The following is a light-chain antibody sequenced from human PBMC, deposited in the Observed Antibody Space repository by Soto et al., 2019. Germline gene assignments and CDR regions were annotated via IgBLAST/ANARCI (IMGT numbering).Light chain of an antibody. CDR2: DAS. V-gene: IGKV3-11*01. CDR1: QSVSSY. CDR3: QQRSNRALT. Sequence: EIVLTQSPATLSLSPGERATLSCRASQSVSSYLAWYQQKPGQAPRLLIYDASNRATGIPARFSGSGSGTDFTLTISSLEPEDFEVYYCQQRSNRALTFGGGTKVEIK. J-gene: IGKJ4*01.